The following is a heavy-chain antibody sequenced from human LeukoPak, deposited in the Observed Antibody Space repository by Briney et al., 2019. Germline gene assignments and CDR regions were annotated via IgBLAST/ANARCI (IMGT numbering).Heavy chain of an antibody. J-gene: IGHJ4*02. Sequence: GGSLRLSCAASGFTFSSYSMNWVRQAPGKGLEWVSYISSSGSTIYYADSVKGRFTISRDNAKNSLYLQMNSLRAEDTAVYYCARDPEGYYDSSGYPLDYWGQGTLVTVSS. CDR2: ISSSGSTI. D-gene: IGHD3-22*01. V-gene: IGHV3-48*04. CDR3: ARDPEGYYDSSGYPLDY. CDR1: GFTFSSYS.